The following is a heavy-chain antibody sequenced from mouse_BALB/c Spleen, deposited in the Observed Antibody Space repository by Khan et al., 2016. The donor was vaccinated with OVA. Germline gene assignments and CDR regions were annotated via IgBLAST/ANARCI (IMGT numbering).Heavy chain of an antibody. D-gene: IGHD2-1*01. Sequence: EVQLQESGGGLVQPGGSRKLSCAASGFTFSSFGMHWVRQAPKKGLEWVAYMSSGSSTIYYVDTVKGRFTISRDNPKNTLFLQMTSLRSEDTAMYYCARSGGNFHWYFDVWGAGTSVTVSS. V-gene: IGHV5-17*02. CDR2: MSSGSSTI. CDR3: ARSGGNFHWYFDV. CDR1: GFTFSSFG. J-gene: IGHJ1*01.